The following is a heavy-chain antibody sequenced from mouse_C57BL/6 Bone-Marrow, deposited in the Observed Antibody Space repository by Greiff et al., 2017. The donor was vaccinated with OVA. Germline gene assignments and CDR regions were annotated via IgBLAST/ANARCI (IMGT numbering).Heavy chain of an antibody. J-gene: IGHJ4*01. CDR1: GYSITSGYY. CDR3: ARVPRCYAMDY. Sequence: EVKLQESGPGLVKPSQSLSLTCSVTGYSITSGYYWNWIRQFPGNKLEWMGYISYDGSNNYNPSLKNRISITRDTSKNQFFLKLNSVTTEDTATYYCARVPRCYAMDYWGQGTSVTVSS. CDR2: ISYDGSN. V-gene: IGHV3-6*01.